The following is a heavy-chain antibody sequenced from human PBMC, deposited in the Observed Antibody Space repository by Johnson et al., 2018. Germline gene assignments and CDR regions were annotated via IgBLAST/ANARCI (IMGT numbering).Heavy chain of an antibody. CDR1: GFTFNSYT. D-gene: IGHD6-6*01. CDR2: ISSSTSYI. J-gene: IGHJ6*02. Sequence: VQLVQSGGGLVKPGGSLRLSCAASGFTFNSYTMNWVRQAPGKGLEWVSSISSSTSYIYYADSVTGRFTISRDNAKNSLYPQRNSLRAEDTAVYYCARKVQQLVPPYYYYGMDVWGQGTTVTVSS. CDR3: ARKVQQLVPPYYYYGMDV. V-gene: IGHV3-21*01.